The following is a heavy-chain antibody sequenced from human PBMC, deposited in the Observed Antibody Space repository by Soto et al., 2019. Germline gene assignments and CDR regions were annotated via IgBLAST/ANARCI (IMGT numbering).Heavy chain of an antibody. CDR2: IIPILGIA. CDR1: GGTFSSYA. D-gene: IGHD3-22*01. V-gene: IGHV1-69*10. CDR3: ARAQWSYYYDSSGYLDY. J-gene: IGHJ4*02. Sequence: ASVKVSCKASGGTFSSYAISWVRQAPGQGLEWMGGIIPILGIANYAQKFQGRVTITADKSTSTAYMELSSLRSEDTAVYYCARAQWSYYYDSSGYLDYWGQGTLVTVSS.